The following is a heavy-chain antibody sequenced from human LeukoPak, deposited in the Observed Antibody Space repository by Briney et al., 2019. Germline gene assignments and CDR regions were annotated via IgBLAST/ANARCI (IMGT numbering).Heavy chain of an antibody. Sequence: GGSLRLSCTSTGFTFCDYGVTWVRQAPGKGLEWVGFIRSRLYGGTTEYAASVKDRFIVSRDDSKSIAYLEVNSVSSEDTAVYFCGRGLTVVGAKYYFDYWGQGALVTVSS. CDR1: GFTFCDYG. CDR3: GRGLTVVGAKYYFDY. D-gene: IGHD1-26*01. J-gene: IGHJ4*02. V-gene: IGHV3-49*04. CDR2: IRSRLYGGTT.